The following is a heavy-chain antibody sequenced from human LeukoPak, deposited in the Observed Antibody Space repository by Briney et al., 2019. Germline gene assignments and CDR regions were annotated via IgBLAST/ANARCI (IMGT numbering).Heavy chain of an antibody. CDR3: ARPSGSYYYDAFDI. J-gene: IGHJ3*02. CDR1: GFTFSGYW. Sequence: AGGSLRLSCAASGFTFSGYWIPWVRQAPGKGLVWVSRINSDGSSTSYADSVKGRFTISRDNAKKTLYLQMNSLRAEDTAVYYCARPSGSYYYDAFDIWGQGTMVTVSS. V-gene: IGHV3-74*01. D-gene: IGHD3-10*01. CDR2: INSDGSST.